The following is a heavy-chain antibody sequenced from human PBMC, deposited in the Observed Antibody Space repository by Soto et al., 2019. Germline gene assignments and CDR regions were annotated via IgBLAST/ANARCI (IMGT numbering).Heavy chain of an antibody. V-gene: IGHV3-9*01. CDR3: ARSWSGSTSGRVDV. CDR2: INWDGYSI. D-gene: IGHD3-3*01. Sequence: GGSLRLSCVASGFNFDDHVMHWVRQVPGKGLEWVGHINWDGYSIGYGGSVRGRFSISRDNAKNTLYLQMNSLRPEDTALYFCARSWSGSTSGRVDVWGQGTTVTVSS. J-gene: IGHJ6*02. CDR1: GFNFDDHV.